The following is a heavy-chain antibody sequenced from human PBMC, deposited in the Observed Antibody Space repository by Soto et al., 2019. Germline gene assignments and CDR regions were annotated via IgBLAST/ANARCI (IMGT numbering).Heavy chain of an antibody. CDR1: GFTFSSYA. CDR3: AKDPYDSSGYYYSFEYLQH. D-gene: IGHD3-22*01. V-gene: IGHV3-23*01. Sequence: GGSLRLSCAASGFTFSSYAMSWVRQAPGRGLEWVSAISGSGGSTYYADSVKGRFTISRDNSKNTLYLQMNSLRAEDTAVYYCAKDPYDSSGYYYSFEYLQHWGEGTILTVYS. CDR2: ISGSGGST. J-gene: IGHJ1*01.